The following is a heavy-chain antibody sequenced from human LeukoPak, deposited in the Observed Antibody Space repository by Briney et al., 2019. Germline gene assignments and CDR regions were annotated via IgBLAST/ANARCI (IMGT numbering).Heavy chain of an antibody. J-gene: IGHJ4*02. Sequence: ASVKVSCKASGYTFTGYYMHWVRQAPGQGLEWMGWINPNSGGTNYAQKFQGRVTMTTDTSTSTAYMELRSLRSDDTAVYYCARVPATGNIVVVTAARRDFDYWGQGTLVTVSS. CDR1: GYTFTGYY. CDR2: INPNSGGT. CDR3: ARVPATGNIVVVTAARRDFDY. V-gene: IGHV1-2*02. D-gene: IGHD2-21*02.